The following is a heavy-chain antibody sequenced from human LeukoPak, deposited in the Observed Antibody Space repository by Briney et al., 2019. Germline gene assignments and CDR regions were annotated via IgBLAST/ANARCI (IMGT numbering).Heavy chain of an antibody. V-gene: IGHV3-21*01. Sequence: PGGSLRLSCAASGFTFSSYTMHWIRQAPGKGLEWVSSISGSNSYIFYADSVKGRFTVSRDNAKDSLYLQMNSLRAEDTAVYYCARFRTWGDKAFDYWGQGTLVTVSS. CDR3: ARFRTWGDKAFDY. CDR2: ISGSNSYI. J-gene: IGHJ4*02. D-gene: IGHD2-21*02. CDR1: GFTFSSYT.